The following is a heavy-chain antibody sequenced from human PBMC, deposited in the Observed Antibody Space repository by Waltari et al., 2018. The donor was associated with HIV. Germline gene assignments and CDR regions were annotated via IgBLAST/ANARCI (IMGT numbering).Heavy chain of an antibody. CDR1: GGSISSYY. Sequence: QVQLQESGPGLVKPSETLSLTCTVSGGSISSYYWSWIRQPPGKGLEWLGYIYYSGSTNYHPSLKSRVTISVDTSKNQFSRKLSFVTAADTAVYYCARDRDFWSGHYYYYGMDVWGQGTTVTVSS. V-gene: IGHV4-59*01. D-gene: IGHD3-3*01. CDR2: IYYSGST. CDR3: ARDRDFWSGHYYYYGMDV. J-gene: IGHJ6*02.